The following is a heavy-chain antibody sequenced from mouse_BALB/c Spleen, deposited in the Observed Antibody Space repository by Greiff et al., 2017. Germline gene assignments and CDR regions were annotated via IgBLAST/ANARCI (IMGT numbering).Heavy chain of an antibody. J-gene: IGHJ3*01. Sequence: EVQLVESGGGLVQPGGSLKLSCAASGFAFSSYWMSWVRQAPGKGLEWIGEINPDSSTINYTPSLKDKFIISRDNAKNTLYLQMSKLRSEDTDLYYWARPRRGSAWCFAYWGQGTLVTVSA. CDR2: INPDSSTI. D-gene: IGHD1-1*02. CDR1: GFAFSSYW. CDR3: ARPRRGSAWCFAY. V-gene: IGHV4-1*02.